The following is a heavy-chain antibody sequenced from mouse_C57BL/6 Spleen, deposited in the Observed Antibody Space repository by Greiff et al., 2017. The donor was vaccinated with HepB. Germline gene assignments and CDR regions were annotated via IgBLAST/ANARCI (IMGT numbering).Heavy chain of an antibody. CDR2: IDPEDGDT. D-gene: IGHD2-2*01. V-gene: IGHV14-1*01. CDR1: GFNIKDYY. CDR3: TTMVTGGAWFAY. Sequence: EVQLQQSGAELVRPGASVKLSCTASGFNIKDYYMHWVKQRPEQGLGWIGRIDPEDGDTEYAPKFQGKATMTADTSSNTAYLQLSSLTSEDTAVYYCTTMVTGGAWFAYWGQGTLVTVSA. J-gene: IGHJ3*01.